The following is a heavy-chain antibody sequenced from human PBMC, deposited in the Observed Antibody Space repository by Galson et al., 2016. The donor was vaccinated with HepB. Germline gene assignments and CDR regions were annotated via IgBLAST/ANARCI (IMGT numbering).Heavy chain of an antibody. J-gene: IGHJ4*02. CDR3: ARDNVQAAGLDS. CDR1: GDSVSSDGYY. CDR2: IYHIGGT. Sequence: SETLSLTCNVSGDSVSSDGYYWSWIRQPPGKGLEWIASIYHIGGTSDNPSLKSRVTISIDASTNQFSLRLKSVTAADTAIYFCARDNVQAAGLDSWGQGTLVTVSS. V-gene: IGHV4-61*08. D-gene: IGHD6-13*01.